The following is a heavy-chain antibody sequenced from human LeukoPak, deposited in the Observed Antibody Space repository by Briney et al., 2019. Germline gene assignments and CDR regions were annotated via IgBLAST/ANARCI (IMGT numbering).Heavy chain of an antibody. CDR3: ARELRSSTSCYSDV. D-gene: IGHD2-2*01. CDR2: IYYSGST. CDR1: GGSISSGGYY. V-gene: IGHV4-31*03. J-gene: IGHJ6*02. Sequence: PSETLSLTCTVSGGSISSGGYYWSWIRQHPGKGLEWIGYIYYSGSTYYNPSLKSRVTISVDTSKNQFSLKLSSVTAADTAVYYCARELRSSTSCYSDVWGQGTTVTVSS.